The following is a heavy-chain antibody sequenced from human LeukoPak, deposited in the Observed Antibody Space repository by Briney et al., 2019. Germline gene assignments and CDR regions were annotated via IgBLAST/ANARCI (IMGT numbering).Heavy chain of an antibody. CDR2: IHYSGST. V-gene: IGHV4-59*01. CDR3: AREDGGNFDY. CDR1: GGSMSTYF. D-gene: IGHD3-10*01. Sequence: PSGTLSLTCGVSGGSMSTYFWSWIRQPPGKGLEWIGYIHYSGSTNYNPSLESRVTISVGTSKNQFTLKLTSVTAADTAVYFCAREDGGNFDYWGQGTLVTVSS. J-gene: IGHJ4*02.